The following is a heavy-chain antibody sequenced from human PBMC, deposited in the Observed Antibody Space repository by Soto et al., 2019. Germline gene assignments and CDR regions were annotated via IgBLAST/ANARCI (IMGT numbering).Heavy chain of an antibody. D-gene: IGHD1-1*01. V-gene: IGHV1-18*01. J-gene: IGHJ5*02. CDR2: ISGYNGNT. CDR1: GYTFTSYG. Sequence: QVQLVQSGAEVKKPGASVKVSCKSSGYTFTSYGISWVRQAPGQGLEWMGWISGYNGNTNYAQKLQGRVTMTTDTSTSTAYMALRSLRADGTVVYYRPRDEWYMWNDGGWFDRCGQATLGTVSS. CDR3: PRDEWYMWNDGGWFDR.